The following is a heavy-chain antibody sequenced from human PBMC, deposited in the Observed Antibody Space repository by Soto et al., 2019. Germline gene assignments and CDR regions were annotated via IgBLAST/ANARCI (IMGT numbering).Heavy chain of an antibody. CDR2: ISGSGGST. CDR3: ARHGSYYEDYFGY. V-gene: IGHV3-23*01. D-gene: IGHD1-26*01. Sequence: GSMRVSCAASGFTFSSYARSWVRQAPGKGLEWVSAISGSGGSTYYADSVKGRFTISRDNSKNTLYLQMNSLRAEDTAVYYCARHGSYYEDYFGYWGQGTLVTVSS. CDR1: GFTFSSYA. J-gene: IGHJ4*01.